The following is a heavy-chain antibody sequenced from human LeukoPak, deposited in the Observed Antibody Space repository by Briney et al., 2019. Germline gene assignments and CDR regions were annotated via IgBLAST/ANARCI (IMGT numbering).Heavy chain of an antibody. D-gene: IGHD1-20*01. CDR2: VNDDGDRT. V-gene: IGHV3-64*02. CDR3: ARVGEVNFYDF. Sequence: GGSLRLSCVASGFTFRRYSMHWVRQIPGKGLEYVSAVNDDGDRTYYADSVKARFTISRENSKNTLFLQMGSLRAEDMAVYYCARVGEVNFYDFWGQGTLVTVSS. CDR1: GFTFRRYS. J-gene: IGHJ4*02.